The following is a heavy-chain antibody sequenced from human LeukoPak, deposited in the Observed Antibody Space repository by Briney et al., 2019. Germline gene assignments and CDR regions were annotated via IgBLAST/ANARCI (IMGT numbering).Heavy chain of an antibody. V-gene: IGHV3-21*01. CDR2: ISSSSNYI. J-gene: IGHJ4*02. Sequence: PGGSLRLSCAASGFTFSSYSMNWVRQAPGKGLEWVSSISSSSNYIYYADSVKGRFTISRDNSKNTLYLQMNSLRAEDTAVYYCARKSGYNFYFDSWGQGTLVTVSS. D-gene: IGHD5-24*01. CDR3: ARKSGYNFYFDS. CDR1: GFTFSSYS.